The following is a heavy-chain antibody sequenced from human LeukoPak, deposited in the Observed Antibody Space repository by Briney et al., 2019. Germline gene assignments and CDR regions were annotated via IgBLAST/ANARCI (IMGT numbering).Heavy chain of an antibody. CDR1: GYTFTSYV. Sequence: ASVKLSCKASGYTFTSYVINGVRQAGGHRVEWMGWMHPNSGNTDYAQKFQGRVTFTRDTSITTAYMELSHMRSEDTAVYYCARAPHRNLLLNYDYVFDYWGQGTLVTVS. CDR3: ARAPHRNLLLNYDYVFDY. J-gene: IGHJ4*02. D-gene: IGHD3-16*01. V-gene: IGHV1-8*03. CDR2: MHPNSGNT.